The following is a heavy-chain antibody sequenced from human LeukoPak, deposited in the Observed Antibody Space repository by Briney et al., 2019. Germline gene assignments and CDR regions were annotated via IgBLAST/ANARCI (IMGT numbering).Heavy chain of an antibody. Sequence: PSETLSLTCTVSGGSISSSSYYWGWIRQPPGKGLEWIGSIYYSGSTYYNPSLKSRVTIYVDTSKNQFSLKLSSVTAADTAVYYCARGMVWGVIVDYWGQGTLVTVSS. CDR1: GGSISSSSYY. D-gene: IGHD3-10*01. V-gene: IGHV4-39*01. CDR2: IYYSGST. CDR3: ARGMVWGVIVDY. J-gene: IGHJ4*02.